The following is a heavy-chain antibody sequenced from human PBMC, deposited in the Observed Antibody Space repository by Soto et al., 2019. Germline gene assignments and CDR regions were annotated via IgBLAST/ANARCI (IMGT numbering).Heavy chain of an antibody. CDR3: TKGTGSSSGWFDL. CDR2: ISDDGSNK. V-gene: IGHV3-30*18. J-gene: IGHJ5*02. CDR1: GFTFSSYG. D-gene: IGHD6-19*01. Sequence: PGGSLRLSCAASGFTFSSYGIHWVRQAPGKGLKWVAVISDDGSNKYYADSVKGRFTISRDNSKDTLYLQMNSLRGEDTAVYYCTKGTGSSSGWFDLWGQGTLVTVSS.